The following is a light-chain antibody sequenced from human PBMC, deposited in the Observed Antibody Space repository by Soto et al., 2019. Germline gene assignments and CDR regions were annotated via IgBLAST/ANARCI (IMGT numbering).Light chain of an antibody. CDR3: SSYTARSTLV. Sequence: QSALTQPASVSGYPGQSITISCTGTSSDVGGYNYVSWYQHHPGKAPKLMIYDVTNRPSGVSNRFSGSKSGNTASLTISGLQAEDEADYYCSSYTARSTLVFGAGTKLTVL. CDR1: SSDVGGYNY. J-gene: IGLJ2*01. V-gene: IGLV2-14*03. CDR2: DVT.